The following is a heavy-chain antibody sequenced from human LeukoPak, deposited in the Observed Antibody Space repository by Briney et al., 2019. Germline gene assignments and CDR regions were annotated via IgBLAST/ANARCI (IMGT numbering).Heavy chain of an antibody. Sequence: GGSLRLSCAASGFTFSSYAMSWVRQAPGKGLEWVSAISGSGGSTCYADSVKGRFTISRDNSKNTLYLQMNSLRAEDTAVYYCAKRANSGSFGGTYYFDYWGQGTLVTVSS. CDR1: GFTFSSYA. V-gene: IGHV3-23*01. J-gene: IGHJ4*02. CDR2: ISGSGGST. D-gene: IGHD1-26*01. CDR3: AKRANSGSFGGTYYFDY.